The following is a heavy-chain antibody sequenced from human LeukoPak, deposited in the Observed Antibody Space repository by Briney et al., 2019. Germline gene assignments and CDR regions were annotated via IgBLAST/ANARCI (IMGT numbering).Heavy chain of an antibody. CDR3: ARLAALAGHRGAFDI. CDR1: GGSIGGHTFY. J-gene: IGHJ3*02. D-gene: IGHD6-19*01. V-gene: IGHV4-39*01. CDR2: IYYNGNT. Sequence: SETLSLTCNVSGGSIGGHTFYWDWIRQPPGKGLEWIATIYYNGNTFYNPSLKSRVAISIDMSKSQFSLHLSSVTAADTAIYYCARLAALAGHRGAFDIWGPGTMVTVSS.